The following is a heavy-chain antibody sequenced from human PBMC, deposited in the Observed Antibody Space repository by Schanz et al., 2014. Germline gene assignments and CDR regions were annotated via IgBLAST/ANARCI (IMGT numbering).Heavy chain of an antibody. Sequence: EVQLLESGGGLVQPGGSLRLSCAVSGFTFRNYWMSWVRQAPGKGLEWVANIKHDGDEKDYVDSVKGRFTISRDNAKNSLYLQMNSLTAEDTAVYYCAKYGTGKGVSFEYWGQGTLVTVSS. V-gene: IGHV3-7*01. CDR2: IKHDGDEK. CDR3: AKYGTGKGVSFEY. CDR1: GFTFRNYW. J-gene: IGHJ4*02. D-gene: IGHD1-26*01.